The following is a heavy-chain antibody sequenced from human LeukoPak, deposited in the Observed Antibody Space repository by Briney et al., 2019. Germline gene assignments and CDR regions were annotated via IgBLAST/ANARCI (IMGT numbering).Heavy chain of an antibody. CDR2: IYTSGST. J-gene: IGHJ3*02. CDR1: GGSISSYY. CDR3: ARSLLLWFGELSDAFDI. V-gene: IGHV4-4*07. D-gene: IGHD3-10*01. Sequence: SETLSLTCTVSGGSISSYYWSWIRRPAGKGLEWIGRIYTSGSTNYNPSLKSRVTMSVDTSKNQFSLKLSSVTAADTAVYYCARSLLLWFGELSDAFDIWGQGTMVTVSS.